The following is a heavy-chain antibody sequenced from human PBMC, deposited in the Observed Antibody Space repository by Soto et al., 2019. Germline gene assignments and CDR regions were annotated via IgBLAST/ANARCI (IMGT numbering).Heavy chain of an antibody. D-gene: IGHD1-26*01. V-gene: IGHV4-31*03. CDR2: IYYSGST. J-gene: IGHJ4*02. CDR1: GGSISSGGYY. Sequence: QVQLQKSGPGLVKPSQTLSLTCSVSGGSISSGGYYWSWIRQHPEKGLEWIGYIYYSGSTNYNPSLKSRVIISVDTSSNRLSLDLRSVTAADTAIYYCARHSASWQGFDYWGQGTLVTVSS. CDR3: ARHSASWQGFDY.